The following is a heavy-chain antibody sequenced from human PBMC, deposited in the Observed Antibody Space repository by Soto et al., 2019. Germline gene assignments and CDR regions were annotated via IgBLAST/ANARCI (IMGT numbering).Heavy chain of an antibody. CDR1: GFTFSNYG. D-gene: IGHD2-15*01. J-gene: IGHJ4*02. V-gene: IGHV3-30*18. CDR3: AKDEAPRYCSRSSCHPAGAY. CDR2: ISYDGSHK. Sequence: QVQLVESGGGVVQPGRSLRLSCAGSGFTFSNYGLHWVRQAPGTGLEWVAVISYDGSHKYYADSVKGRFTISRDNANNMLYLQMDSLRAEDTAVYYCAKDEAPRYCSRSSCHPAGAYWGQGTLLTVSS.